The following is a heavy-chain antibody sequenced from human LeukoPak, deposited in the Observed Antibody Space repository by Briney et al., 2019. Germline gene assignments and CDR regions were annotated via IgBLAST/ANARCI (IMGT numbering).Heavy chain of an antibody. J-gene: IGHJ5*02. CDR1: GYTFTSYY. CDR3: ARKGGYYDILTGYYRANWFDP. V-gene: IGHV1-46*01. CDR2: INPSGGST. Sequence: ASVQVSCKASGYTFTSYYMHWVRQAPGQGLEWMGIINPSGGSTSYAQKFQGRVTMTRDTSTSTVYMELSSLRSEDTAVYYCARKGGYYDILTGYYRANWFDPWGQGTLVTVSS. D-gene: IGHD3-9*01.